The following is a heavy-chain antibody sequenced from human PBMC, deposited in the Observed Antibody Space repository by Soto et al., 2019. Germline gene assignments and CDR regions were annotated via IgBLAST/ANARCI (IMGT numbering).Heavy chain of an antibody. J-gene: IGHJ4*02. V-gene: IGHV3-23*01. CDR1: GFTFSSYA. CDR3: AKHRAGSASFFDS. Sequence: PGGSLRLSCAASGFTFSSYAMSWVRQAPGKGLGWVSAISGSGASTYYADSVKGRFTLSRDNAENTLTLQLTSLRADDTALYYCAKHRAGSASFFDSWGQGILVTVSS. D-gene: IGHD3-10*01. CDR2: ISGSGAST.